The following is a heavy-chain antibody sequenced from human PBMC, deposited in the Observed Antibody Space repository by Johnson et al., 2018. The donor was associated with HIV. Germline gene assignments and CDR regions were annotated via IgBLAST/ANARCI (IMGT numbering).Heavy chain of an antibody. Sequence: QMQLVESGGGVVQPGGSLRLSCAASGFTFSSYGMHWVRQAPGKGLEWVAFIRYDGSNKYYADSVKGRFTISRDNSKNTLYLQMNSLRAEDTAVYYCAKGIVVGVRAFDIWGQGTMVTVSS. V-gene: IGHV3-30*02. J-gene: IGHJ3*02. D-gene: IGHD3-22*01. CDR1: GFTFSSYG. CDR3: AKGIVVGVRAFDI. CDR2: IRYDGSNK.